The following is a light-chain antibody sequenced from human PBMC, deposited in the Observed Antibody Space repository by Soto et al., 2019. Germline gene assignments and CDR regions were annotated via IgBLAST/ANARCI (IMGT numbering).Light chain of an antibody. J-gene: IGKJ1*01. CDR1: QTITTW. CDR3: QQYNTLSGT. Sequence: DIQMTQSPSTLSASVGDRVTITCRASQTITTWLAWYQQKPGKAPKLLIYEASTLENGVPSRFSGSGFGIEFSLTISSLQPDDSATYYCQQYNTLSGTFGQGTKVDNK. V-gene: IGKV1-5*01. CDR2: EAS.